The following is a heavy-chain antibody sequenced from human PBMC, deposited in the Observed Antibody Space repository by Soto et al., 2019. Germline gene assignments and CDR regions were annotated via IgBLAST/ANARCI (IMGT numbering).Heavy chain of an antibody. Sequence: ASVKVSCKASGYSFTNYAMHWVRQAPGQRLEWMGWINAGNGNAYYSQKFQGRVTITRDTSASTAHMELSSLRSEDTAVYYCARAPYGGSLDFWGQGILVPVSS. J-gene: IGHJ4*02. V-gene: IGHV1-3*01. CDR2: INAGNGNA. D-gene: IGHD4-17*01. CDR1: GYSFTNYA. CDR3: ARAPYGGSLDF.